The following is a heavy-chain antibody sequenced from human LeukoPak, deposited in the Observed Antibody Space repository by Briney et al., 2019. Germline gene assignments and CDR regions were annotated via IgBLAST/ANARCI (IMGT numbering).Heavy chain of an antibody. J-gene: IGHJ6*02. V-gene: IGHV1-2*02. D-gene: IGHD3-22*01. CDR1: GYTFTGYY. Sequence: ASVKVSCKASGYTFTGYYMHWVRQAPGQGLEWMGWINPNSGGTNYAQTFQGRVTMTRDTSISTAYMELSRLRSDDTAVYYCARWVAMIVGHYDMDVWGQGTTVTVSS. CDR2: INPNSGGT. CDR3: ARWVAMIVGHYDMDV.